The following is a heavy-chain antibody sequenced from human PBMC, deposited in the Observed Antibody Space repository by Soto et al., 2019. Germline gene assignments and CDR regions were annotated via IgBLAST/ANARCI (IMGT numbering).Heavy chain of an antibody. V-gene: IGHV4-34*01. Sequence: LSLTCVVSGGSFCGFYWSWTRQARMRGMKSIGEVNHRASTSYSRSLRGRATISIDASKNNFSLEVTSVTAADAAVYFCGLYEYRNSLYGVDVWGQGXTVTVSS. CDR3: GLYEYRNSLYGVDV. CDR1: GGSFCGFY. J-gene: IGHJ6*02. D-gene: IGHD2-8*01. CDR2: VNHRAST.